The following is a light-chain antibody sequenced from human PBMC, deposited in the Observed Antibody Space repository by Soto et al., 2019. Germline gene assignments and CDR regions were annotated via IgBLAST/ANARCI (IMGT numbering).Light chain of an antibody. CDR2: EVT. CDR3: SSYTGGNPSYV. V-gene: IGLV2-8*01. J-gene: IGLJ1*01. Sequence: QSALTQPPSASGSPGQSVTISCTGTSSDVGGYDYVSWYQQHTGKAPKLMIYEVTIRPSGVSDRFSGSKAGNTASLTVSGLQAEYEADSYCSSYTGGNPSYVFGPGTKLTVL. CDR1: SSDVGGYDY.